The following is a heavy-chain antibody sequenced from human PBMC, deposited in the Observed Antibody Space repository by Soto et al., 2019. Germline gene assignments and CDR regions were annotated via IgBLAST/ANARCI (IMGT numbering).Heavy chain of an antibody. V-gene: IGHV1-8*01. D-gene: IGHD6-19*01. CDR3: ARERAVAGFDY. CDR1: GYTFTSYD. J-gene: IGHJ4*02. CDR2: MNPNSGNT. Sequence: QVQLVQSGAEVKKPGASVKVSCKASGYTFTSYDINWVRQATGQGLEWMGWMNPNSGNTGYAQKCQGRVIMTGNTSISTAYMELSSLRYEDTAVYYCARERAVAGFDYWGQGTLVTVSS.